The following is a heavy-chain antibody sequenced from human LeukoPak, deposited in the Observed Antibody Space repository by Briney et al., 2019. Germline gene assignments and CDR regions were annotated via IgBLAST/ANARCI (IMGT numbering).Heavy chain of an antibody. J-gene: IGHJ6*03. CDR3: ARVSVAMVRGVALSNYYYYMDV. D-gene: IGHD3-10*01. Sequence: GASVKVSCKASGYTFTSYVINWVRQATGQGLEWMGWMNPNSGNTGYAQKFQGRVTMTRNTSISTAYMELSSLRSEDTAVYYCARVSVAMVRGVALSNYYYYMDVWGKGTTVTVSS. CDR2: MNPNSGNT. V-gene: IGHV1-8*01. CDR1: GYTFTSYV.